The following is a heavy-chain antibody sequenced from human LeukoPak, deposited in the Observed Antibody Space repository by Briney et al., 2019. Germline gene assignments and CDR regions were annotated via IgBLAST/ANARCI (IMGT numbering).Heavy chain of an antibody. CDR2: IYHSGST. CDR3: ARTRRAAAANPIDY. V-gene: IGHV4-30-2*01. D-gene: IGHD6-13*01. Sequence: SETLSLTCAVSGGSISSGGYSWSWIRQPPGKGLEWIGYIYHSGSTYYNPSLKSRVTISVDTSKNQFSLKLSSVTAADTAVYYCARTRRAAAANPIDYWGQGTLVTVSS. CDR1: GGSISSGGYS. J-gene: IGHJ4*02.